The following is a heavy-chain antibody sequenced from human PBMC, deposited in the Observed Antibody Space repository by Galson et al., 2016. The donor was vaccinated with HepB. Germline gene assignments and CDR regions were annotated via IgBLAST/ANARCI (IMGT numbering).Heavy chain of an antibody. CDR3: ARRSQDIVLVPAAAFFAL. Sequence: TLSLTCSVSGGSISSGDYHWSWVRQPPGKGLEWIGYIDNSGNTYYNPSVKSRLTISKDTSKNQFSLRLTSVTAADTAVDYCARRSQDIVLVPAAAFFALWGRGTLVPGAS. J-gene: IGHJ2*01. CDR2: IDNSGNT. V-gene: IGHV4-30-4*01. D-gene: IGHD2-2*01. CDR1: GGSISSGDYH.